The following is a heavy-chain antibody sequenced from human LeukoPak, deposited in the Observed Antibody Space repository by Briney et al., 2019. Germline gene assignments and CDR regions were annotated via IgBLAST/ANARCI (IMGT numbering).Heavy chain of an antibody. CDR2: ISSSSYI. Sequence: GGSLRLSCAASGFTFSSYSMNWVRQAPGKGLEWVSSISSSSYIYYADSVKGRFTISRDNAKNSLYLQMNSLRAEDTAVYYCARAPATRHAFDIWGQGTMVTVSS. J-gene: IGHJ3*02. V-gene: IGHV3-21*01. CDR3: ARAPATRHAFDI. D-gene: IGHD1-14*01. CDR1: GFTFSSYS.